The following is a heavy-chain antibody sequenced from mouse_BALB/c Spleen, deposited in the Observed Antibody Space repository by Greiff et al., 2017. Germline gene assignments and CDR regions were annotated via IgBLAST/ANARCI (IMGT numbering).Heavy chain of an antibody. V-gene: IGHV2-9*02. CDR1: GFSLTSYG. CDR3: ARERKLGDAMDY. J-gene: IGHJ4*01. Sequence: VNLVESGPGLVAPSQSLSITCTVSGFSLTSYGVHWVRQPPGKGLEWLGVIWAGGSTNYNSALMSRLSISKDNSKSQVFLKMNSLQTDDTAMYYCARERKLGDAMDYWGQGTSVTVSS. D-gene: IGHD4-1*01. CDR2: IWAGGST.